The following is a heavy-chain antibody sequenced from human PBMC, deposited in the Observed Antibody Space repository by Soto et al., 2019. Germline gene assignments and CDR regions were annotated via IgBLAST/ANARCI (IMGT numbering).Heavy chain of an antibody. CDR1: GASFSDYY. V-gene: IGHV4-34*01. D-gene: IGHD2-2*01. J-gene: IGHJ4*02. CDR2: IHPSGST. Sequence: PSETLSLTCAVYGASFSDYYWSWIRQPPGKGLEWIGEIHPSGSTNYNPSLKSRVSISVDTSKNQFSLRLSSVTAADTAVYYCARVNVAVVYFDYWGQGTQVTVSS. CDR3: ARVNVAVVYFDY.